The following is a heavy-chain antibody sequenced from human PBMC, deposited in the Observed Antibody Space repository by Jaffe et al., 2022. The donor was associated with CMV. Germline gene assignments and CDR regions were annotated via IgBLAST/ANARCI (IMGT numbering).Heavy chain of an antibody. Sequence: QVQLVESGGGVVQPGRSLRLSCAASGFTFSSYGMHWVRQAPGKGLEWVAVIWYDGSNKYYADSVKGRFTISRDNSKNTLYLQMNSLRAEDTAVYYCARDPRWYCSSTSCYTSLYYFDYWGQGTLVTVSS. J-gene: IGHJ4*02. V-gene: IGHV3-33*01. CDR2: IWYDGSNK. D-gene: IGHD2-2*02. CDR3: ARDPRWYCSSTSCYTSLYYFDY. CDR1: GFTFSSYG.